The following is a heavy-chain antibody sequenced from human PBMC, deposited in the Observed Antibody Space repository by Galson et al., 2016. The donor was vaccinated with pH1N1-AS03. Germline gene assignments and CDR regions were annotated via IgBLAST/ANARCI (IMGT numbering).Heavy chain of an antibody. CDR1: GYTFTNYD. J-gene: IGHJ5*02. CDR2: MNPDSGGA. CDR3: ATSGRKNMNYFDNSGS. V-gene: IGHV1-8*02. Sequence: SVKVSCKASGYTFTNYDINWVRQATGRGFEWMGWMNPDSGGAGYAQKFQGRVAMTRNTAITTAYTELSGLTPEDTATYYCATSGRKNMNYFDNSGSWGQGTLVSVSS. D-gene: IGHD6-19*01.